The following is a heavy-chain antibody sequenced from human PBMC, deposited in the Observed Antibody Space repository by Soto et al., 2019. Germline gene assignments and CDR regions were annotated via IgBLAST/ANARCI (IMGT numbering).Heavy chain of an antibody. V-gene: IGHV4-59*08. CDR2: IYYTGST. CDR1: GDSITSHY. Sequence: QVQLQESGPGLVKPSETLSLTCAVSGDSITSHYWSWIRQPPGKGLEWIGYIYYTGSTKHNATLTSRVTISLDTSKNQFSLKLSSVTAADTAVYYCARRPSATYGQVDFWGQGTLVTVSS. J-gene: IGHJ4*02. D-gene: IGHD4-17*01. CDR3: ARRPSATYGQVDF.